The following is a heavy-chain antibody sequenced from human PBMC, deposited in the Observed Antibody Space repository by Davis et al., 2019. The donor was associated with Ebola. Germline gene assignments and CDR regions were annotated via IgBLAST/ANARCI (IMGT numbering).Heavy chain of an antibody. Sequence: ISCAASGFTFSSYGMHWVRQAPGKGLEWVAVIWYDGSNKYYADSVKGRFTISRDNSKNTLYLQMNSLRAEDTAVYYCAREEYYYYYGMDVWGQGTTVTVSS. CDR1: GFTFSSYG. CDR3: AREEYYYYYGMDV. J-gene: IGHJ6*02. CDR2: IWYDGSNK. V-gene: IGHV3-33*01.